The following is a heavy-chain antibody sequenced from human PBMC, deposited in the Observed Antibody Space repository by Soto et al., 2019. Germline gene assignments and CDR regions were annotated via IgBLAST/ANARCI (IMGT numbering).Heavy chain of an antibody. V-gene: IGHV5-51*01. CDR3: ARSIGQLELRIPGTSYYMDV. J-gene: IGHJ6*03. D-gene: IGHD1-1*01. CDR1: GYRFTSYW. Sequence: GESLKISCKSSGYRFTSYWIGWVRQMPGKGLEWMGIIYPGDSDTRYSPSFQGQVTISADKSISTAYLQWSSLKASDTAMYYCARSIGQLELRIPGTSYYMDVWGKGTTVTVSS. CDR2: IYPGDSDT.